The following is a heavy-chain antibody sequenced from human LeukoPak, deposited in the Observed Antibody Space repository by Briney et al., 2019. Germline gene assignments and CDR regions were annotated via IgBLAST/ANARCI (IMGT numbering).Heavy chain of an antibody. CDR1: GGTFSSYA. V-gene: IGHV1-69*01. CDR2: IIPIFGTA. D-gene: IGHD2-15*01. CDR3: ARESGCSGGSCYPNWFDP. Sequence: SVKVSCKASGGTFSSYAISWVRQAPGQGLEWMGGIIPIFGTANYAQKFQGRVTITADESTSTAYMELSSLRSEDTAVYYCARESGCSGGSCYPNWFDPWGQGTLVTVPS. J-gene: IGHJ5*02.